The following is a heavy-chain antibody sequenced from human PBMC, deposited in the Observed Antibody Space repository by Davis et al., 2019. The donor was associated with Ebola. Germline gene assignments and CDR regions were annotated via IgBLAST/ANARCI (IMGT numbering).Heavy chain of an antibody. V-gene: IGHV3-23*01. J-gene: IGHJ4*02. CDR1: GFTFMSYA. CDR3: AKRLWLVLVH. Sequence: GESLKISCAASGFTFMSYAMSWVRQAPGKGLEWVSSISGTGDNTYYADPVKGRFTISRDNSKNTLYLQMNNLRAEDTAVYYCAKRLWLVLVHWGQGTLVTVSS. D-gene: IGHD6-19*01. CDR2: ISGTGDNT.